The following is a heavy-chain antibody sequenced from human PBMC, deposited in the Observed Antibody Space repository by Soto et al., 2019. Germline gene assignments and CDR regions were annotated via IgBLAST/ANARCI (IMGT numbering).Heavy chain of an antibody. J-gene: IGHJ4*02. Sequence: GASVKVSCKASGYTFTSSAMHWVRQAPGQRLEWMGWINAGNGNTKYSQKFQGRVTITRDTSASTAYMELSSLRSEDTAVYYCARCKHGDKAGLYFDYWGQGTLVTVS. CDR2: INAGNGNT. D-gene: IGHD4-17*01. CDR3: ARCKHGDKAGLYFDY. V-gene: IGHV1-3*01. CDR1: GYTFTSSA.